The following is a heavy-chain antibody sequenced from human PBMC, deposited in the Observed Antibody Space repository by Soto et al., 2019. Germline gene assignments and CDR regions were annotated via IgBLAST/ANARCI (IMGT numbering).Heavy chain of an antibody. CDR3: ARDPPTYNWNYGWFDP. CDR1: GFTFSSYS. CDR2: ISSISSYI. D-gene: IGHD1-7*01. V-gene: IGHV3-21*01. J-gene: IGHJ5*02. Sequence: GGSLRLSCAASGFTFSSYSMNWVRQAPGKGLEWVSSISSISSYIYYADSVKGRFTISRDNAKNTLYLQMNSLRAEDTAVYYCARDPPTYNWNYGWFDPWGQGTLVTVSS.